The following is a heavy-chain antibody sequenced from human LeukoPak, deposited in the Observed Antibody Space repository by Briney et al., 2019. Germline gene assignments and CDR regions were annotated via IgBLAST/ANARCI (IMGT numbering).Heavy chain of an antibody. J-gene: IGHJ4*02. D-gene: IGHD6-13*01. CDR1: GGTFSSYA. CDR3: ARDRAMQQLVGGLGY. Sequence: ASVKVSCKASGGTFSSYAISWVRQAPGQGLEWMGIINPSGGSTSYAQKFQGRVTMTRDTSTSTVYMELSSLRSEDTAVYYCARDRAMQQLVGGLGYWGQGTLVTVSS. V-gene: IGHV1-46*01. CDR2: INPSGGST.